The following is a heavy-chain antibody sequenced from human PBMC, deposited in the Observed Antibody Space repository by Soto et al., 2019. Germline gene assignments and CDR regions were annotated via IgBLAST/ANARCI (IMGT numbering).Heavy chain of an antibody. CDR3: ARRDMVWFGELAYYYYGMDV. V-gene: IGHV1-8*01. J-gene: IGHJ6*02. CDR2: MNPNSGNT. Sequence: QVQLVQSGAEVKKPGASVKISCKASGCTFTSYDINWVRQATGQGLEWMGWMNPNSGNTGYAQKFQGRITMTRNTSISTAYMELSSLRSEDTAVYYCARRDMVWFGELAYYYYGMDVWGQGTTVTVSS. CDR1: GCTFTSYD. D-gene: IGHD3-10*01.